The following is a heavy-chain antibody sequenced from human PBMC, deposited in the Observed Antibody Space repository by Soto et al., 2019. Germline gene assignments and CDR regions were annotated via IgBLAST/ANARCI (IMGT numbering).Heavy chain of an antibody. CDR1: GDSFSRNNW. V-gene: IGHV4-4*02. J-gene: IGHJ4*02. D-gene: IGHD3-22*01. CDR3: ASGPDYYDTSANYYEPFTF. Sequence: SETLSLTCAVSGDSFSRNNWWSWVRQPPGKGLEWIGEISHSGSTNYNPSLKSRVTISVDKSKNQFSLQLTSVTAADTAVYYCASGPDYYDTSANYYEPFTFWGQGTLVTVSS. CDR2: ISHSGST.